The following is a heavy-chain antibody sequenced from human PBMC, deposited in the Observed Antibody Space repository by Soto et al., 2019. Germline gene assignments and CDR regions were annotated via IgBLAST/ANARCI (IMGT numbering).Heavy chain of an antibody. CDR1: GGSISSYY. CDR2: IYYSGST. J-gene: IGHJ4*02. Sequence: SETLSLTCTVSGGSISSYYWSWIRQPPGKGLEWIGYIYYSGSTNYNPSLKSRVTISVDTSKNQFSLKLSSVTAADTAVYYCGRVSKGSVDYWGQGTLVTVSS. CDR3: GRVSKGSVDY. V-gene: IGHV4-59*01.